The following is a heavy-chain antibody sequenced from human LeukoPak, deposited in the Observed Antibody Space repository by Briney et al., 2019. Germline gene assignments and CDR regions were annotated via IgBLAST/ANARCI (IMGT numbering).Heavy chain of an antibody. J-gene: IGHJ3*02. CDR1: GGSISSYY. CDR2: IHYSGSI. CDR3: ARVGSYAFDI. Sequence: PPETLSLTCTVSGGSISSYYWSWIRQPPGRGLEWIGYIHYSGSINSNPSLKSRVTISVDTSKNQFSLRLSSVTAADTAVYYCARVGSYAFDIWGQGTMVTVSS. V-gene: IGHV4-59*01.